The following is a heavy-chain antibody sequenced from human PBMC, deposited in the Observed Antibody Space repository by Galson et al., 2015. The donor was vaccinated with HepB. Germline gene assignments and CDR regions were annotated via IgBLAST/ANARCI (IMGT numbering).Heavy chain of an antibody. D-gene: IGHD2-2*01. Sequence: SVKVSCKVSGYTLTELSMHWVRQAPGKGLEWMGGFDPEDGETIYAQKFQGRVTMTEDTSTDTAYMELSSLRSEDTAVYYCATSTKHCSSTSCPGFDIWGQGTMVTVSS. V-gene: IGHV1-24*01. CDR1: GYTLTELS. CDR3: ATSTKHCSSTSCPGFDI. J-gene: IGHJ3*02. CDR2: FDPEDGET.